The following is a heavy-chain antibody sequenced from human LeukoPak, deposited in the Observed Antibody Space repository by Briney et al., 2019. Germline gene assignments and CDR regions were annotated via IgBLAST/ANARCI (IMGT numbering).Heavy chain of an antibody. Sequence: GGSLRLSCAASGFTFSTYWMTWVRQAPGKGLEWVAVVGGSGSHTDYADSVKGRFTISRDNPKNTLSVQLRNLRVEDTAVYYCARVSLSGTRPYYFDYWGQGTLVTVSS. V-gene: IGHV3-23*01. CDR1: GFTFSTYW. D-gene: IGHD6-13*01. J-gene: IGHJ4*02. CDR2: VGGSGSHT. CDR3: ARVSLSGTRPYYFDY.